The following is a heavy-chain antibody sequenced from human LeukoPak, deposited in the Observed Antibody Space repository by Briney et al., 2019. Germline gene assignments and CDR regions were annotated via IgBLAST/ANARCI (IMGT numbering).Heavy chain of an antibody. Sequence: PSETLSLTCTVSGGSISSSSYYWGWIRQPPGKGLEWIGSIYYSGSTYYNPSLKSRVTISVDTSKNQFSLKLSSVTAADTAIYYCARHVHGPTFDFWGQGTLVTVSS. CDR1: GGSISSSSYY. D-gene: IGHD5-24*01. J-gene: IGHJ4*02. V-gene: IGHV4-39*01. CDR3: ARHVHGPTFDF. CDR2: IYYSGST.